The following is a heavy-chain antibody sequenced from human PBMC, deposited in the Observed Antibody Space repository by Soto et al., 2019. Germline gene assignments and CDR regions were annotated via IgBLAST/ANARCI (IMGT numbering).Heavy chain of an antibody. D-gene: IGHD2-15*01. CDR3: ARADFCSGGSCSYYGMDV. V-gene: IGHV1-3*01. J-gene: IGHJ6*02. CDR1: GYTFTSYA. CDR2: INAGNGNT. Sequence: QVQLVQSGAEVKKPGASVKVSCKASGYTFTSYAMHWVRQAPGQRLEWMGWINAGNGNTKYSQKFQGRVTITRDTSASTAYMRLSSLRSEDTAVYYCARADFCSGGSCSYYGMDVWGQGTTVTVSS.